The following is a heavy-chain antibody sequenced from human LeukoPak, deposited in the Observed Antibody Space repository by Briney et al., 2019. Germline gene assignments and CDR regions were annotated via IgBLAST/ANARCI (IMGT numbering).Heavy chain of an antibody. CDR2: ISSGGGIT. V-gene: IGHV3-23*01. CDR1: GFTFSSYA. J-gene: IGHJ4*02. CDR3: AKVILSRTRGPFDY. Sequence: SGGSLRLSCAASGFTFSSYAMNWVRQAPGKGLEWVSAISSGGGITYYADSVKGRFTISRDNSKSTLYLQMNSLRADDTAIYYCAKVILSRTRGPFDYWGQGTLVTVSS. D-gene: IGHD1-14*01.